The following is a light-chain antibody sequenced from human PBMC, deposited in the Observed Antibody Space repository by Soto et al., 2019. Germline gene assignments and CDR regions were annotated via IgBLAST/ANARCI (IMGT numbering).Light chain of an antibody. CDR2: EVT. CDR1: SGDIGSYNR. CDR3: SSYTNIKTRACV. J-gene: IGLJ1*01. V-gene: IGLV2-14*01. Sequence: QSALTQPASVSGSPGQSITISCTGTSGDIGSYNRVSWYQQHPGKAPKLIIYEVTDRPSGVSNRSSGSKSGNTASLTISGLQAEDEAEYYCSSYTNIKTRACVFGTGTKLTVL.